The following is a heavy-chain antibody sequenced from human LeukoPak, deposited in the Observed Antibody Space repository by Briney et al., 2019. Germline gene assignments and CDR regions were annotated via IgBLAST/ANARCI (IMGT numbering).Heavy chain of an antibody. D-gene: IGHD6-13*01. V-gene: IGHV1-2*06. CDR3: ARDPGIAAAGNSFDP. Sequence: GASVKVSCKASGYTFTDYYMHWVRQAPGQGLEWMGRINPNSGVTKYAERFQGRVTMTRDTSISTAYMELSRLRSDDAAVYYCARDPGIAAAGNSFDPWGQGTLATVSS. CDR1: GYTFTDYY. J-gene: IGHJ5*02. CDR2: INPNSGVT.